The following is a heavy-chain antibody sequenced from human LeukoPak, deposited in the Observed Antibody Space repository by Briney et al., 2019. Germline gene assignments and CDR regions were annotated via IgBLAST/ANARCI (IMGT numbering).Heavy chain of an antibody. CDR2: ISYDGSNK. J-gene: IGHJ6*02. CDR1: GFTFSSYA. V-gene: IGHV3-30-3*01. D-gene: IGHD2-15*01. Sequence: GRSLRLSCAASGFTFSSYAMHWVRQAPGKGLEWVAVISYDGSNKYYADSVKGRFTISRDNSKNTLYLQMNSLRAEDTAVYYCARGRAPGYCSGGSCYSGYYYYGMDVWGQGTTVTVSS. CDR3: ARGRAPGYCSGGSCYSGYYYYGMDV.